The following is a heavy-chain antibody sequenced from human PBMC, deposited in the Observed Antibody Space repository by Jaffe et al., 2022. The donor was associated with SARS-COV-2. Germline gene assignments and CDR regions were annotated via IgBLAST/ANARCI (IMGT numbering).Heavy chain of an antibody. V-gene: IGHV1-3*01. D-gene: IGHD6-13*01. CDR3: ARVQQLDRKRGFDP. Sequence: QVQLVQSGAEVKKPGASVKVSCKASGYTFTSYAMHWVRQAPGQRLEWMGWINAGNGNTKYSQKFQGRVTITRDTSASTAYMELSSLRSEDTAVYYCARVQQLDRKRGFDPWGQGTLVTVSS. CDR2: INAGNGNT. CDR1: GYTFTSYA. J-gene: IGHJ5*02.